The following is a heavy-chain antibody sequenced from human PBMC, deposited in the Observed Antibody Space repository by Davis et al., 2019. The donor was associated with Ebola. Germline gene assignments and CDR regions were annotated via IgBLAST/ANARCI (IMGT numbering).Heavy chain of an antibody. CDR1: GFTFSNNA. Sequence: GESLKISCAASGFTFSNNALHWVRQAPGKGLEWVAFIAFDGSNKDYADSVKGRFTISRDNSKNTLYLQMNSLRAEDTAVYYCATDYYYDTSGYYYPLGFDYWGQGILVTVSS. V-gene: IGHV3-30*04. D-gene: IGHD3-22*01. J-gene: IGHJ4*02. CDR2: IAFDGSNK. CDR3: ATDYYYDTSGYYYPLGFDY.